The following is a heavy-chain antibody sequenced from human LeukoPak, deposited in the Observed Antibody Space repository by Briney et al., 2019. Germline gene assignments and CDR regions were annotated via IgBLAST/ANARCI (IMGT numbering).Heavy chain of an antibody. D-gene: IGHD4-17*01. CDR1: GGSISSYY. CDR2: IYTSGST. Sequence: PSETLSLTCTVSGGSISSYYWSWIRHPAGKGLEWIGLIYTSGSTNYNPSLKSRVTMSVDTSKNQFSLKLSSVTAADTAVYYCARNGDYRAFDIWGQGTMVTVSS. J-gene: IGHJ3*02. CDR3: ARNGDYRAFDI. V-gene: IGHV4-4*07.